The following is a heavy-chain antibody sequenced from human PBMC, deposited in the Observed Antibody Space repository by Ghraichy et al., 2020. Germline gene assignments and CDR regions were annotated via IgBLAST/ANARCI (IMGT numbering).Heavy chain of an antibody. CDR1: GFTFTSSA. J-gene: IGHJ4*02. D-gene: IGHD1-26*01. CDR2: IVVGSGNT. Sequence: SVKVSCKASGFTFTSSAMQWGRQARGQRLEWIGWIVVGSGNTNYAQKFQERVTITRDMSTSTAYMELSSLRSEDTAVYYCAAVRIVGAADYFDYWGQGTLVTVSS. V-gene: IGHV1-58*02. CDR3: AAVRIVGAADYFDY.